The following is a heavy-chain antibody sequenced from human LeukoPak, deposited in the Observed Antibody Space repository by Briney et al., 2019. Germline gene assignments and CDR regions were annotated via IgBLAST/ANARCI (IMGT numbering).Heavy chain of an antibody. V-gene: IGHV4-59*01. CDR3: ARGLVVVTAIPYFDY. CDR1: GGFISSYY. Sequence: ASETLSLTCTVSGGFISSYYWSWIRQPPGKGLEWIGYIYYSGSTNYNPSLKSRVTISVDTSKNQFSLKLSSVTAADTAVYYCARGLVVVTAIPYFDYWGQGTLVTVSS. D-gene: IGHD2-21*02. J-gene: IGHJ4*02. CDR2: IYYSGST.